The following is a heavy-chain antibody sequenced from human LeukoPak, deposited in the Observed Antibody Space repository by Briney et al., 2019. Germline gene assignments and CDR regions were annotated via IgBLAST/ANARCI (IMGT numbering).Heavy chain of an antibody. J-gene: IGHJ4*02. CDR2: IEKDGSDK. CDR3: ARLSGFTETSHFDY. V-gene: IGHV3-7*01. CDR1: GFTFSDYR. Sequence: LGGTLRLSCAASGFTFSDYRMTWARQAPGKGLQWVATIEKDGSDKYYVDSVTGRFTISRDNAKTSLSLQMNSLGAEDTALYYCARLSGFTETSHFDYWGQGTLVTVSS. D-gene: IGHD6-25*01.